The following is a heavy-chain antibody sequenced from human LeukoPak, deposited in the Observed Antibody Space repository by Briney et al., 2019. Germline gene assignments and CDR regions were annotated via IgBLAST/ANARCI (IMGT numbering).Heavy chain of an antibody. CDR2: ISHTGST. J-gene: IGHJ3*02. CDR1: GASINGHY. Sequence: SETLSLTCTVSGASINGHYWSWVRQSPAKGLEWIGYISHTGSTNYNPFLKSRVTMSVGTSKKQFSLKLSSVTAADTAIYYCARDQISINALDIWGQGTLVTVSS. CDR3: ARDQISINALDI. D-gene: IGHD3-10*01. V-gene: IGHV4-59*11.